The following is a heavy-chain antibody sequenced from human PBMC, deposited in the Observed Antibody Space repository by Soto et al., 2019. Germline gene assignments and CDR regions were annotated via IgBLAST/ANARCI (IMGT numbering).Heavy chain of an antibody. V-gene: IGHV3-21*01. CDR1: GFTFSSHS. Sequence: GGSLRLSCAASGFTFSSHSMNWVRQAPGKGLEWVSSITSSSSYINYADSVKGRFTIPRDNAKTSLYLQMDSLRPEDTAIYYCAREGVTNYTDYYFDLWGHGALVTVSS. J-gene: IGHJ4*01. D-gene: IGHD4-4*01. CDR3: AREGVTNYTDYYFDL. CDR2: ITSSSSYI.